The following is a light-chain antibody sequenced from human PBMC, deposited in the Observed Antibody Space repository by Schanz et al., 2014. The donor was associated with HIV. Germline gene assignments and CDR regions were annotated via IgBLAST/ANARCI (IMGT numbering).Light chain of an antibody. V-gene: IGLV1-40*01. Sequence: QSVLTQPPSVSGAPGQRVTISCTGSSSNIGAGYDVHWYKQLPETAPKLLMFGNNNRPSGVPDRYSGSKSDTSASLAITGLQAEDEADFFCQSFDSSLNGVVFGGGTKLTVL. CDR1: SSNIGAGYD. CDR3: QSFDSSLNGVV. CDR2: GNN. J-gene: IGLJ3*02.